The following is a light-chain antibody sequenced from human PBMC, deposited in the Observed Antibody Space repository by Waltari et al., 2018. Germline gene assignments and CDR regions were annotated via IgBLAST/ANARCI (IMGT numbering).Light chain of an antibody. Sequence: EIVLTQSPGTLSLSPGERANLSCRASQSVSSSYLAWYQQNPGQAPRLLIYGASSRATGIPDRFSGSGSGTDFTLTISRLEPEDFAVYYCQQYGSSPLTFGGGTKVEIK. CDR2: GAS. J-gene: IGKJ4*01. V-gene: IGKV3-20*01. CDR3: QQYGSSPLT. CDR1: QSVSSSY.